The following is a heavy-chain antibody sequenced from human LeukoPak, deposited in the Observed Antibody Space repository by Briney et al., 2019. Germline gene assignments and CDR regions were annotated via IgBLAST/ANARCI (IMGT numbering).Heavy chain of an antibody. CDR3: ARSGGTRRILLWFGELFIDY. CDR2: INHSGST. Sequence: PSETLSLTCGVYGGSISDYYWSWIRQPPGTGLEWIGEINHSGSTNYNPSLKSRVTISVDTSKNQFSLKLNSVTAADTAVYYCARSGGTRRILLWFGELFIDYWGQGTLVTVSS. V-gene: IGHV4-34*01. D-gene: IGHD3-10*01. J-gene: IGHJ4*02. CDR1: GGSISDYY.